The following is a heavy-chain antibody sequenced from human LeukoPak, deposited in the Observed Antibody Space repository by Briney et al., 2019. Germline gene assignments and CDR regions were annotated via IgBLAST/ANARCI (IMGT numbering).Heavy chain of an antibody. Sequence: GESLKISCKGSGYSFTSYWIGWVRQMPGKGLEWMGIIYPGDSDTRYSPSFQGPVTISADKSVSTAYLQWSSLKASDPAMYYCARQHFSSWYVRWFDPWGQGTLVTVSS. CDR1: GYSFTSYW. CDR3: ARQHFSSWYVRWFDP. CDR2: IYPGDSDT. D-gene: IGHD6-13*01. J-gene: IGHJ5*02. V-gene: IGHV5-51*01.